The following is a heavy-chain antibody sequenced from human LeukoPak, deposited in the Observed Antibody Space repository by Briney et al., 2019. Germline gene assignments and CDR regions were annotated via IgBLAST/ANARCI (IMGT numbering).Heavy chain of an antibody. CDR3: ARAPSSGWYRDIKYYFDY. Sequence: PSETLSLTCPVSGGSISSSSYSWGWIRQPPGKGLEWIGSIYYSGRTYYNPSLKSRVTIVVDTSKNQFSLKLSAVTAADTAVYYCARAPSSGWYRDIKYYFDYWGQGTLVTVSS. J-gene: IGHJ4*02. V-gene: IGHV4-39*01. CDR2: IYYSGRT. CDR1: GGSISSSSYS. D-gene: IGHD6-19*01.